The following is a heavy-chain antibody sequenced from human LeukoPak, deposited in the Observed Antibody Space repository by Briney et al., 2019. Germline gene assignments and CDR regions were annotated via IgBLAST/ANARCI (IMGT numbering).Heavy chain of an antibody. D-gene: IGHD2-2*01. CDR2: MNPSSGNT. V-gene: IGHV1-8*01. Sequence: GASVKVTFKASGYTFTSYDINWVRQPTAQGLEWMGCMNPSSGNTGTAHKFQGRVTMSRNTSISTAYMELSSLRSEDTAVYCCGRALTYCSSSSCYGDAFDIWGQGTMVSV. CDR1: GYTFTSYD. J-gene: IGHJ3*02. CDR3: GRALTYCSSSSCYGDAFDI.